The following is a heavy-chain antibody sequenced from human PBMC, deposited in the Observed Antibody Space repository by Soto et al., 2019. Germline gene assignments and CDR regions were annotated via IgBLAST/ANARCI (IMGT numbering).Heavy chain of an antibody. CDR3: AKDTVPVATPWFDP. Sequence: GGSLRLSCAAAGVTCSNYAMSWVRQAPGKGLEWVSTLSGSGGSTYYADSVKGRFTISRDNSKNTLYLQMNSLRAEDTAVYYCAKDTVPVATPWFDPWGQGTLVTVSS. J-gene: IGHJ5*02. CDR2: LSGSGGST. D-gene: IGHD2-2*01. V-gene: IGHV3-23*01. CDR1: GVTCSNYA.